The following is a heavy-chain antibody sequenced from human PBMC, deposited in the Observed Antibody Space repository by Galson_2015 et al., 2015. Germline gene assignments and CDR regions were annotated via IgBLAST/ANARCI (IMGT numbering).Heavy chain of an antibody. J-gene: IGHJ4*02. V-gene: IGHV3-7*03. CDR3: AKSPGRGYYYGSGSFDY. Sequence: LRLSCAASGFTFSSYWMSWVRQAPGKGLEWVANIKQDGSEKYYVDSVKGRFTISRDNAKNSLYLQMNSLRAEDTAVYYCAKSPGRGYYYGSGSFDYWGQGTLVTVSS. D-gene: IGHD3-10*01. CDR2: IKQDGSEK. CDR1: GFTFSSYW.